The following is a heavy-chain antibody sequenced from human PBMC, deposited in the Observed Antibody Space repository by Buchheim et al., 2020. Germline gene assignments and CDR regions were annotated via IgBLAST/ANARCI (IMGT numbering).Heavy chain of an antibody. V-gene: IGHV3-23*01. CDR3: ASPPFRGVFDY. CDR1: GFTFSNYA. J-gene: IGHJ4*02. D-gene: IGHD3-10*01. Sequence: EVQLLESGGGLVQPGGSLRLSCAASGFTFSNYAMSWVSQAPGKGLEWVSAISGNGGSTYYADSVKGRLNISRDNSENTVYLQMNSLRAEDTAVYYCASPPFRGVFDYWGQGTL. CDR2: ISGNGGST.